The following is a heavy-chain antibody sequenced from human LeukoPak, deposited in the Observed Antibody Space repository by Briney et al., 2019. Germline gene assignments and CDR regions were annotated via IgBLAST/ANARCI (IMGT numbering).Heavy chain of an antibody. CDR1: GGSISSSSYY. Sequence: PPETLPLTCTVSGGSISSSSYYWGWIRQPPGKGLEWIGSNYYSASTYYNPSLKSRVTISVDTSKNQFSLKLSSVTAADTAVYYCARRVYGDHYFDYWGQGTLVTVP. CDR2: NYYSAST. CDR3: ARRVYGDHYFDY. V-gene: IGHV4-39*01. D-gene: IGHD4-17*01. J-gene: IGHJ4*02.